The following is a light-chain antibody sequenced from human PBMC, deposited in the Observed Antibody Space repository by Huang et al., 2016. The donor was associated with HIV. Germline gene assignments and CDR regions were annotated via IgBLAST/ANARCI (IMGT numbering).Light chain of an antibody. J-gene: IGKJ3*01. V-gene: IGKV1-39*01. CDR3: QQTYSTLT. Sequence: DSQMTQSPSSLSASVGDRVTITCRASQSISTYLNLYQQKPGKAPKLLFYAASSLQSGVPTRVSGSGSGTEFTLTISILQPEDVATYYCQQTYSTLTFGPGTKVDIK. CDR1: QSISTY. CDR2: AAS.